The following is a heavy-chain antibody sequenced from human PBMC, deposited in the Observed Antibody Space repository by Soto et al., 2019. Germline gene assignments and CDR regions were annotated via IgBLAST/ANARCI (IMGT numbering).Heavy chain of an antibody. CDR3: ARTFITIFGVVTFRYYGMDV. D-gene: IGHD3-3*01. V-gene: IGHV4-31*03. Sequence: SETLSLTCTVSGGSISSGGYYWSWIRQHPGKGLEWIGYIYHSGSTYYNPSLKSRVTISVDTSKNQFSLKLSSVTAADTAVYYCARTFITIFGVVTFRYYGMDVWGQGTTVTVSS. CDR1: GGSISSGGYY. CDR2: IYHSGST. J-gene: IGHJ6*02.